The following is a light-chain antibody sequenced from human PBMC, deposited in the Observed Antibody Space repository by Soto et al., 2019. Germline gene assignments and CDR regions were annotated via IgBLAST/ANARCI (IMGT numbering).Light chain of an antibody. V-gene: IGLV2-14*01. CDR2: DVT. Sequence: QSALTQPASVSGSPGQSIIISCTGTSSDVGGYNYVSWYQQHPGKAPKLMIYDVTNRPSGVSSRFSGSKSGNTSSLTISGLQAEDEADYYCSSYTSSSTYVFGTGTKLTVL. CDR1: SSDVGGYNY. J-gene: IGLJ1*01. CDR3: SSYTSSSTYV.